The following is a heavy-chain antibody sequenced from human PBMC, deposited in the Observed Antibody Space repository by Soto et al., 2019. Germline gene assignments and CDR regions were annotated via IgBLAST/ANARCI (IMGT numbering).Heavy chain of an antibody. D-gene: IGHD6-6*01. CDR2: IYPGDSDT. CDR1: GYSFTSYW. V-gene: IGHV5-51*01. Sequence: GESLKISCKGSGYSFTSYWIGWVRQMPGKGLEWMGIIYPGDSDTRYSPSFQGQVTISADKSISTAYLQWSSLKALDTAMYYCARRLVAARPQGAFDIWGQGTMVTVSS. J-gene: IGHJ3*02. CDR3: ARRLVAARPQGAFDI.